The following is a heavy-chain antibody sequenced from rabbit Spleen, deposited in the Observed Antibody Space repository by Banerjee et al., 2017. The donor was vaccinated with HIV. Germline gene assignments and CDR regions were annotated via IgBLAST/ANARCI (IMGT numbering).Heavy chain of an antibody. CDR1: GVSFNSGYD. D-gene: IGHD8-1*01. V-gene: IGHV1S45*01. J-gene: IGHJ4*01. CDR3: ARDGAGGSYFAL. CDR2: VYKGDSGSRT. Sequence: EQLEESGGGLVKPEGSLTLTCKASGVSFNSGYDMCWVRQAPGKGLEWIACVYKGDSGSRTYYATWAKGRFTISKTSTTVTLQMTSLTAADTATYFCARDGAGGSYFALWGQGTLVTVS.